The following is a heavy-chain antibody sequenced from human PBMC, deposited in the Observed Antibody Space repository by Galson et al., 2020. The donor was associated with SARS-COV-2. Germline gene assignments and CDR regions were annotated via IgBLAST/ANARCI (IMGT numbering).Heavy chain of an antibody. CDR1: GFTFSTYW. D-gene: IGHD5-18*01. Sequence: GGSLRLSCAASGFTFSTYWMSWVRQAPGKGLEWVANIKEDGSEKYYVDSVKGRFTISRDNAKNSLYLQMNSLRAEDTAVYYCAKDFHPNVDTAMVDYFDYWGQGTLVTVSS. CDR3: AKDFHPNVDTAMVDYFDY. V-gene: IGHV3-7*03. J-gene: IGHJ4*02. CDR2: IKEDGSEK.